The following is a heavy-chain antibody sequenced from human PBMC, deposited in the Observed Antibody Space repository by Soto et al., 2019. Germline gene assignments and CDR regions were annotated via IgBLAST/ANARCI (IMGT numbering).Heavy chain of an antibody. Sequence: QVQLQESGPGLVKPSETLSLTCTVSGGSVSSGSYYWSWIRQPPGKGLEWIGYIYYSGSTNYNTSLKSRVTISVDTSKNQFSLKLSSVTAADTAVYYCAREVGDYYDSSGYLFDYWGQGTLVTVSS. J-gene: IGHJ4*02. CDR3: AREVGDYYDSSGYLFDY. CDR1: GGSVSSGSYY. D-gene: IGHD3-22*01. CDR2: IYYSGST. V-gene: IGHV4-61*01.